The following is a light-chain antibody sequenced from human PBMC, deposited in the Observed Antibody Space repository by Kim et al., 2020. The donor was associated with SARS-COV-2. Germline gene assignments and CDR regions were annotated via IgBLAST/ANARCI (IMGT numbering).Light chain of an antibody. J-gene: IGKJ1*01. CDR1: RIPSSS. CDR2: GAS. CDR3: QQYNIWPTWT. Sequence: SLSPGERATPSCRASRIPSSSLGWYQQKPGKAPRLLIYGASTRATGIPARFSGSGSGTEITLTISSLQSEDFAVYYCQQYNIWPTWTCGQGTKVEIK. V-gene: IGKV3-15*01.